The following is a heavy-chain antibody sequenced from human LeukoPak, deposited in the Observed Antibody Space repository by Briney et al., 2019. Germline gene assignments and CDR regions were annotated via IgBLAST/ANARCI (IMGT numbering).Heavy chain of an antibody. D-gene: IGHD3-9*01. J-gene: IGHJ6*04. V-gene: IGHV3-23*01. CDR3: AKGVGSTWLSSLSQVTMDV. CDR2: ISGSGGST. Sequence: GGSLTLSCAASGFTFSSYAMSWVRQAAGKGLEWVSAISGSGGSTYYADSVEGRFTISRDNSKNTLFLQMNSLRREDTAVYYCAKGVGSTWLSSLSQVTMDVWGKGTTVTVSS. CDR1: GFTFSSYA.